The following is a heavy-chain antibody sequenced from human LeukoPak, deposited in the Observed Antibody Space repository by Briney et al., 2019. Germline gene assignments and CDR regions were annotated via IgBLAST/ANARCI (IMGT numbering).Heavy chain of an antibody. D-gene: IGHD6-19*01. CDR3: ARVQWDNWFDP. V-gene: IGHV1-8*01. Sequence: ASVKVSCKASGCTFTSYDINWVRQATGQGLEWMGWMNPNSGNTGYAQKFQGSVTMTRNTSISTAYMELSSLRSEDTAVYYCARVQWDNWFDPWGQGTLVTVSS. CDR1: GCTFTSYD. J-gene: IGHJ5*02. CDR2: MNPNSGNT.